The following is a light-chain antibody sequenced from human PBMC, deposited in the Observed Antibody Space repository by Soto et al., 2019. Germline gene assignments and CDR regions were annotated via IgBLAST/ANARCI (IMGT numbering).Light chain of an antibody. J-gene: IGLJ3*02. CDR2: DVS. V-gene: IGLV2-11*01. CDR3: CSYAGSYTLGV. Sequence: QSVLTQPRSVSGSPGQSVTISCTGTSSDVGGYNYVSWYQQHPDKAPKLMIYDVSKRPSGVPDRFSGSKSGNTASLTISGLQAGDEADYYCCSYAGSYTLGVFGGGTKLTVL. CDR1: SSDVGGYNY.